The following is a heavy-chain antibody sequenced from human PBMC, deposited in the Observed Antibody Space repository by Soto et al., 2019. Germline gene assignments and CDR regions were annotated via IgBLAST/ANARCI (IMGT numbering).Heavy chain of an antibody. V-gene: IGHV3-21*06. D-gene: IGHD5-18*01. CDR1: GFTFVADS. CDR3: ARDLLEGYGHARQPDY. CDR2: ITSGSTYI. J-gene: IGHJ4*02. Sequence: PGGSLRLACVASGFTFVADSMSWVRHAPGQGLECVSSITSGSTYIYYTRAVEGRLTISRADAKNSLQLQMNSLRPEDTAVYYCARDLLEGYGHARQPDYWGKGTLVTVSS.